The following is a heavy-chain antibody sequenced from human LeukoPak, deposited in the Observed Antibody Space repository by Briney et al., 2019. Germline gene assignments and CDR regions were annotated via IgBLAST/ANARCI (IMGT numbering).Heavy chain of an antibody. CDR2: IYPGESDT. D-gene: IGHD6-13*01. V-gene: IGHV5-51*01. CDR1: GYRFTSYW. J-gene: IGHJ1*01. CDR3: ARRSRPGYSSSWSSEYFQH. Sequence: GESLKISCKGSGYRFTSYWIGWVRQMPGKGLEWMGIIYPGESDTRYSPSFQGQVTISADKSISTAYLQWSSLKASDTAMYYCARRSRPGYSSSWSSEYFQHWGQGTLVTVSS.